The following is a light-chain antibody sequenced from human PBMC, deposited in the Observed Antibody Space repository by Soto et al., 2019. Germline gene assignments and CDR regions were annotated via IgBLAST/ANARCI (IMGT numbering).Light chain of an antibody. V-gene: IGKV3-15*01. J-gene: IGKJ4*01. CDR3: QQYSHWPPLT. CDR1: QSVSRA. CDR2: DAS. Sequence: EIVVTQSPATLSVSPGERATLSCRARQSVSRALAWYQQKPGQAPRLLIYDASTRATGIPARFSGNGSGTEFNLTISSLQSEDFAIYYCQQYSHWPPLTFGGGTKVEIK.